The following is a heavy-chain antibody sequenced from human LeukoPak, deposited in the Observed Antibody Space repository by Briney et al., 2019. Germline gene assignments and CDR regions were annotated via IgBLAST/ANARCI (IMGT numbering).Heavy chain of an antibody. V-gene: IGHV1-18*01. CDR3: ARASESGWREFDY. CDR2: ISAYNGNT. D-gene: IGHD6-19*01. Sequence: ASVKVSFKASAYTFTSYGISWVRQAPGQGLERMGWISAYNGNTNYAQKFQGRVTMTTDTSTSTAYMELRSLRSDDTAVYYCARASESGWREFDYWGQGTLVTVSS. J-gene: IGHJ4*02. CDR1: AYTFTSYG.